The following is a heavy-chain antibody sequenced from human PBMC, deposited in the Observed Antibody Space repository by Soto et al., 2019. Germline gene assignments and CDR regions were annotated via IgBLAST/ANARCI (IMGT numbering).Heavy chain of an antibody. J-gene: IGHJ6*02. CDR3: ARGVGNFYYSMDV. V-gene: IGHV3-23*01. CDR1: GFTFSSYA. Sequence: GGSLRLSCAASGFTFSSYAMSWVRQAPGKGLEWVSAISGSGGSTYYADSVKGRFTISRDNSKNTLYLQTNSLRAEDTAVYYCARGVGNFYYSMDVWGQGTTVTVSS. CDR2: ISGSGGST.